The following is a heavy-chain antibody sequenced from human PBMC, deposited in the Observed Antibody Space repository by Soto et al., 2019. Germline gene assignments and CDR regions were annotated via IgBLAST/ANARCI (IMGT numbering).Heavy chain of an antibody. V-gene: IGHV2-5*02. CDR1: GFSLSTTGVG. J-gene: IGHJ4*02. CDR2: IYWDNDK. CDR3: ARSRWFGELH. Sequence: QITLKESDTTLVKPTQTLTLTCSFSGFSLSTTGVGVGWIRQSPGKALEWLAIIYWDNDKRYSPSLKSRVTITKDTSKNPVVLTVTNMDPVDTGTYYCARSRWFGELHWGQGALVTVSS. D-gene: IGHD3-10*01.